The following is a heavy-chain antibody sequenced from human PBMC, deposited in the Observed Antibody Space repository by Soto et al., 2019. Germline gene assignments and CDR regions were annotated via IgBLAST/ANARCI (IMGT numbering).Heavy chain of an antibody. CDR3: AREVVSDSNYANWFDP. CDR1: GYTFTSYG. Sequence: QVQLVQSGAEVKKPGASVKVSCKASGYTFTSYGISWVRQAPGQGLEWMGWISAYNGNTNYAQKLQGRVTMTTDTSTSTAYMELRSLRSDDTAMYYCAREVVSDSNYANWFDPWGQGTLVTVSS. V-gene: IGHV1-18*01. CDR2: ISAYNGNT. J-gene: IGHJ5*02. D-gene: IGHD4-4*01.